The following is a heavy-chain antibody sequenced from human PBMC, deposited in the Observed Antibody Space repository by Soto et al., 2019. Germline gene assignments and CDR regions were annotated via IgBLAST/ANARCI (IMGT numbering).Heavy chain of an antibody. CDR3: AKGKGVGATPDGANC. J-gene: IGHJ4*02. V-gene: IGHV3-23*01. Sequence: EVQVLESGGGLVQPGGSLRLSCAASGFTFSRYGMKWVRQAPGKGLEWVSGVRSDGDTTYNADSVKGRFTVSRDNFKNTVDLQMNSLRVEDTAVYYCAKGKGVGATPDGANCWGQGPLVTVSS. D-gene: IGHD1-26*01. CDR2: VRSDGDTT. CDR1: GFTFSRYG.